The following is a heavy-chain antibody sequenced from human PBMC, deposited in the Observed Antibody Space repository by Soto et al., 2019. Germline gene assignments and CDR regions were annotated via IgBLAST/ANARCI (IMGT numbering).Heavy chain of an antibody. CDR1: GFTFSDYY. CDR2: ISNSGHAI. V-gene: IGHV3-11*01. J-gene: IGHJ6*02. Sequence: VQLVESGGGLVKPGGSLRLSCVASGFTFSDYYMSWIRQAPGKGLEWVSYISNSGHAIYYADSVKGRFTVSRDNSNNSMSLQMDSLRADDTAIYYCARDARCASSSYGFDVWGQGTTVSVSS. D-gene: IGHD6-13*01. CDR3: ARDARCASSSYGFDV.